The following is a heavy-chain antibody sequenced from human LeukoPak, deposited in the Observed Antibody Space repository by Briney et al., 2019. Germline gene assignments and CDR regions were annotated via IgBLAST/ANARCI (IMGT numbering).Heavy chain of an antibody. CDR3: ARDVAYCSSTSCYGAWSDP. Sequence: ASVKVSCKASGYTFTGYYMHWVRQAPGQGLEWMGWINPNSGGTNYAQKFQGRVTMTRDTSISTAYMELSRLRSDDTAVYYCARDVAYCSSTSCYGAWSDPWGQGTLVTVSS. V-gene: IGHV1-2*02. CDR1: GYTFTGYY. D-gene: IGHD2-2*01. J-gene: IGHJ5*02. CDR2: INPNSGGT.